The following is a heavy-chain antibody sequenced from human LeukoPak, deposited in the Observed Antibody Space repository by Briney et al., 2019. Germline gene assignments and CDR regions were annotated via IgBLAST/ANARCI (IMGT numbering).Heavy chain of an antibody. D-gene: IGHD3-10*01. CDR3: AREGETMVRGAPSPLFDY. CDR1: GGSFSGYY. CDR2: INHSGST. Sequence: KPSETLSLTCAVYGGSFSGYYWSWIRQPPGKGLEWIGEINHSGSTNYNPSLKSRVTISVDTSKNQFSLKLSSVTAADTAVYYCAREGETMVRGAPSPLFDYWGQGTLVTVSS. V-gene: IGHV4-34*01. J-gene: IGHJ4*02.